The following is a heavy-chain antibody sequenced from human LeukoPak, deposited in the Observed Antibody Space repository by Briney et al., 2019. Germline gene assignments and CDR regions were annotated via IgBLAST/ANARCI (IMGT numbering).Heavy chain of an antibody. V-gene: IGHV1-69*05. CDR3: ARAGAYYDFWSGFRPYYYYMDV. Sequence: GASVKVSCKASGGTFSSYAISWVRRAPGQGLEWMGGTIPIFGTANYAQKFQGRVTITTDESTSTAYMELSSLRSEDTAVYYCARAGAYYDFWSGFRPYYYYMDVWGKGTTVTVSS. D-gene: IGHD3-3*01. J-gene: IGHJ6*03. CDR1: GGTFSSYA. CDR2: TIPIFGTA.